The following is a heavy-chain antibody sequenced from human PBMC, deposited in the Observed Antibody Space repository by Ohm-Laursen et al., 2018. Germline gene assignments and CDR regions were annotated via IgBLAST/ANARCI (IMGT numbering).Heavy chain of an antibody. CDR2: ISFSDGSTI. CDR3: ARSRRFDC. V-gene: IGHV3-48*01. D-gene: IGHD5/OR15-5a*01. J-gene: IGHJ4*02. Sequence: SLRLSCAASGFTFSDYNMNWVRQAPGKGLEWVSYISFSDGSTIYYADSVKGRFTISRDNAKNSLYLQMNTLRADDTAVYYCARSRRFDCWGQGTLVTVSS. CDR1: GFTFSDYN.